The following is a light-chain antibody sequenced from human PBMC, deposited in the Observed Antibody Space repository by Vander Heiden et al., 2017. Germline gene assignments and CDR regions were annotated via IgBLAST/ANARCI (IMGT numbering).Light chain of an antibody. CDR1: QSVSSN. CDR3: QQDHNWPPLT. CDR2: GAS. Sequence: EIVMTQSPATLSLSPGERATLSCRASQSVSSNLAWYQQKPGQAPRLLIYGASTRATDVPTRFSGSGSGTEFTLTISSLQSEDFALYYCQQDHNWPPLTFGGGTKVEIK. J-gene: IGKJ4*01. V-gene: IGKV3-15*01.